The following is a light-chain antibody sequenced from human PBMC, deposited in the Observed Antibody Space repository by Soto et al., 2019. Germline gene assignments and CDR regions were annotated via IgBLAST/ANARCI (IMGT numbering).Light chain of an antibody. V-gene: IGLV1-40*01. CDR3: QSYDSSLSGYV. CDR2: GNM. J-gene: IGLJ1*01. Sequence: QSVLTQPPSVSGAPGQTVIISCSGSRSNIGAPYDVNWYRQLPGTAPKLLIYGNMNRPSGVPDRFSGSKSGTSASLAITGLQAEDEADYYCQSYDSSLSGYVFGTGTKLTVL. CDR1: RSNIGAPYD.